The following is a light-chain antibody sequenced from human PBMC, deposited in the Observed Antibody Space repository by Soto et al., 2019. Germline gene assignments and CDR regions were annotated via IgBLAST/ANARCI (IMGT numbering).Light chain of an antibody. CDR3: QQYNNWPL. Sequence: EIVMTQSPATLSVSPGERATLSCRASQSVSSNLAWYQQKPGQAPRLLIYGASTRATGIPARFSGSGSGTEFTLTISSLQSEDFAVYYCQQYNNWPLLGGWTKVEIK. CDR1: QSVSSN. J-gene: IGKJ4*01. CDR2: GAS. V-gene: IGKV3-15*01.